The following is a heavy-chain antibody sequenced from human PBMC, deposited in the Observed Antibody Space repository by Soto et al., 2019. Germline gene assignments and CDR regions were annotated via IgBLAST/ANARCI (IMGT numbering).Heavy chain of an antibody. Sequence: QVQLVQSGAEVKKPGSSVKVSCKASGGTFSSYAISWVRQAPGQGLEWMGGILPIFGTANYAQKFQGRVTITADESTSTAYMELSSLRSEDTAVYYCARDSSSWPSYYYYYGMDVWGQGTTVTVSS. V-gene: IGHV1-69*12. CDR3: ARDSSSWPSYYYYYGMDV. D-gene: IGHD6-13*01. CDR2: ILPIFGTA. J-gene: IGHJ6*02. CDR1: GGTFSSYA.